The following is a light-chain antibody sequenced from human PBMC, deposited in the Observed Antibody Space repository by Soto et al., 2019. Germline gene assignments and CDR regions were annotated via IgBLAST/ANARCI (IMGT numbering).Light chain of an antibody. J-gene: IGLJ1*01. CDR1: SSDVGGYHY. CDR2: DVS. CDR3: SSYTRSSTYV. Sequence: QSVLTQPASVSGSPGQSITISCTGTSSDVGGYHYVSWYQQHPGKAPKLMIYDVSNRPSGVSNRFSGSKSGNTASLTISGLQAEDEADYYCSSYTRSSTYVFGTGTKVTVL. V-gene: IGLV2-14*01.